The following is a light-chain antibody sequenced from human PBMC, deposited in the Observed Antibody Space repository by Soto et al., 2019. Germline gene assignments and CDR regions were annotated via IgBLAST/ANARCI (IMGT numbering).Light chain of an antibody. J-gene: IGLJ2*01. CDR2: DVN. CDR3: CSYAGSSTVV. CDR1: SSDVGGYNH. V-gene: IGLV2-11*01. Sequence: QSALTQPRSVSGSPGQSVAISCTRTSSDVGGYNHVSWYQQHPGKAPKLMVYDVNKRASGVPDRFSGSKSGNTASLTISGLQAEDEADYYCCSYAGSSTVVFGGGTKLTVL.